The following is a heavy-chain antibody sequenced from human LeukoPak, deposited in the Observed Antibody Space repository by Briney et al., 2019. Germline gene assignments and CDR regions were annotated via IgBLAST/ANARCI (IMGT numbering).Heavy chain of an antibody. J-gene: IGHJ4*02. CDR2: ISSSGSTI. V-gene: IGHV3-48*03. CDR1: GFTFSSYE. CDR3: AKGSMYYDILTGYYIDY. D-gene: IGHD3-9*01. Sequence: PGGSLRLSCAASGFTFSSYEMNWVRQAPGKGLEWVSYISSSGSTIYYADSVKGRFTISRDNSKNTLYLQMNSLRAEDTAVYYCAKGSMYYDILTGYYIDYWGQGTLVTVSS.